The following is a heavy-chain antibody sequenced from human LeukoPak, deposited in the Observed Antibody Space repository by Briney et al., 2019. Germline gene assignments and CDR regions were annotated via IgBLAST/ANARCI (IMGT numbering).Heavy chain of an antibody. Sequence: ASVKVSCKASEYTFTSYYMHWVRQAPGQGLEWMGIINPRGGSTIYAQKFQGRVIMTRDTSTSTIYMELSSLRSEDTAVYYCASDDGTRHYGMDVWGQGTTVTVSS. CDR1: EYTFTSYY. V-gene: IGHV1-46*01. CDR3: ASDDGTRHYGMDV. CDR2: INPRGGST. J-gene: IGHJ6*02.